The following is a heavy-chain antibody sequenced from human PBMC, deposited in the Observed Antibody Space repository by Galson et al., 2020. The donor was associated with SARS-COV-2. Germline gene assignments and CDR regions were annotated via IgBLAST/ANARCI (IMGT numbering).Heavy chain of an antibody. V-gene: IGHV3-66*02. J-gene: IGHJ4*02. CDR2: IYTGGIT. CDR1: GFTVSSNY. Sequence: GGSLRLSCAASGFTVSSNYMSWVRQAPGKGLEWVSVIYTGGITYYADSVKDRFTISRDDSKNTVYLQMNSLRGEDTAVYYCARVNYYDSTGYHTPFHYWGQGTLVTVSS. D-gene: IGHD3-22*01. CDR3: ARVNYYDSTGYHTPFHY.